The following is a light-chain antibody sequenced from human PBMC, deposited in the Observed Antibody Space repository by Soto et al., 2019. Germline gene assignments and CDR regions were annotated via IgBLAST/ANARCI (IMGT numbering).Light chain of an antibody. J-gene: IGKJ4*01. Sequence: EIVMTQSPATLSVSPGERATLSCRASQSFSSSLAWYQQKPGQAPRLLIYGASARTTGIPARFSGSGSGTAFTLTISGLQPEDVAVYYCQQYNNWRFTFGGGTKVEI. V-gene: IGKV3-15*01. CDR3: QQYNNWRFT. CDR1: QSFSSS. CDR2: GAS.